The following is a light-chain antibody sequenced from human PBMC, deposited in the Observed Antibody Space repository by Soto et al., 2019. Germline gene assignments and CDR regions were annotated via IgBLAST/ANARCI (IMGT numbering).Light chain of an antibody. CDR3: QQYNTYLWT. V-gene: IGKV1-5*01. Sequence: DLKRTQSPSTQSASVGDSVSITCRASQSISSWFAWFQQKPGKAPEVLIYDASSLESGVPSRFSGSGSGTEFTLTISSLQPDDFATYYCQQYNTYLWTFGRGTKVDI. CDR1: QSISSW. CDR2: DAS. J-gene: IGKJ1*01.